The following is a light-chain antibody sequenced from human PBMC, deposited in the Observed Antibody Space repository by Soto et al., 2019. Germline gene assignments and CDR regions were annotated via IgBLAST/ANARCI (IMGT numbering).Light chain of an antibody. J-gene: IGKJ4*01. V-gene: IGKV1-5*03. CDR1: QSISDW. CDR2: KAS. CDR3: QQYNSDPLT. Sequence: DIQMTQSPSTLSASVGDRVTITCRASQSISDWLAWYQQKPGKAPKLVIYKASSLERGVPSRFSGSGSWTEFTLTISSLQPDDFATYYCQQYNSDPLTFGGGTKVEIK.